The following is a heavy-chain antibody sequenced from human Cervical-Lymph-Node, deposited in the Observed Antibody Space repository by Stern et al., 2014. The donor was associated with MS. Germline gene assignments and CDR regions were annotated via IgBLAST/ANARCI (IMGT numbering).Heavy chain of an antibody. V-gene: IGHV4-31*03. CDR2: IHHSGNT. D-gene: IGHD4-17*01. J-gene: IGHJ4*02. CDR3: ARDSGALTTVTTGSIDY. CDR1: GGSISSGGYY. Sequence: QMQLVQSGPGLVKPSQTLSLTCTVSGGSISSGGYYWSWIRQHPGKGLEWIGYIHHSGNTYYNPSLKSRLTISVDTSKNQFSLKLSPVTAADTAVYYCARDSGALTTVTTGSIDYWGQGTLVTVSS.